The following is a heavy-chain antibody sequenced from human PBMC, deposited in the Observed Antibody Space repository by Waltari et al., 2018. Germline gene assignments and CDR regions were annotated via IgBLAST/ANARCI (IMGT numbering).Heavy chain of an antibody. CDR1: GGTFSSYA. Sequence: QVQLVQSGAEVKKPGSSVKVSCKASGGTFSSYAISWVRQAPGQGLEWMGGSIPIFGTANYAQKFQGRVTITADESTSTAYMELSSLRSEDTAVYYCAREGAEQWVVEDYGMDVWGQGTTVTVSS. V-gene: IGHV1-69*01. D-gene: IGHD6-19*01. J-gene: IGHJ6*02. CDR2: SIPIFGTA. CDR3: AREGAEQWVVEDYGMDV.